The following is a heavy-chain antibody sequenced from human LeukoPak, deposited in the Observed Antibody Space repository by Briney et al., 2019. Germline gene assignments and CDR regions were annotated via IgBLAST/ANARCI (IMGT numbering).Heavy chain of an antibody. D-gene: IGHD2-21*02. Sequence: PGRSLRLPCAASGFTFSSYGMHWVRQAPGKGLEWVAVISYDGSNKYYADSVKGRFTISRDNSKNTLYLQMNSLRAEDTAMYYCAKDGGDSTQDYWGQGTLVTVSS. CDR3: AKDGGDSTQDY. CDR2: ISYDGSNK. J-gene: IGHJ4*02. CDR1: GFTFSSYG. V-gene: IGHV3-30*18.